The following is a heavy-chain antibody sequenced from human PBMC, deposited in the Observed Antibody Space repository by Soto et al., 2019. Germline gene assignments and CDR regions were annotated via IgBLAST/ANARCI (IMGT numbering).Heavy chain of an antibody. CDR2: ISGYNGNT. CDR1: GYTFTTYG. D-gene: IGHD2-2*01. CDR3: ARDCSSTSCYSAFDI. J-gene: IGHJ3*02. V-gene: IGHV1-18*01. Sequence: QVRLVQSGAEVKKPGASVKVSCKASGYTFTTYGMSWVRQAPGQGLEWMGWISGYNGNTNYAQKFQDRVTMTTDTSTSTAYMDLRSLRSDDTAVYYCARDCSSTSCYSAFDIWGQGTMVTVSS.